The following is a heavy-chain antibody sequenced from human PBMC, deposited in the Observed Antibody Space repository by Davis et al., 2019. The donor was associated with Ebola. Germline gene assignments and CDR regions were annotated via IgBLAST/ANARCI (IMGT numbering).Heavy chain of an antibody. Sequence: PGGSLRLSCVASGFTFSSYAMSWVRQAPGKGLEWVSGISGSSTYYADSVTGRFTISRDNSKNTVYLQMTSLRAEDTAVYYCARSGVTTVTTTLDYWGQGTLVTVSS. CDR1: GFTFSSYA. CDR2: ISGSST. CDR3: ARSGVTTVTTTLDY. V-gene: IGHV3-23*01. D-gene: IGHD4-17*01. J-gene: IGHJ4*02.